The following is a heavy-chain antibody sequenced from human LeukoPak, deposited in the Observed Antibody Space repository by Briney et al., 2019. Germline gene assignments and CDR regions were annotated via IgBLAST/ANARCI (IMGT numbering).Heavy chain of an antibody. CDR1: GGSISSYY. J-gene: IGHJ5*02. D-gene: IGHD6-19*01. CDR2: IYYSGST. V-gene: IGHV4-59*01. Sequence: SETLSLTCTVSGGSISSYYWSRIRQPPGKGLEWIGYIYYSGSTNYNPSLKSRVTISVDTSKNQFSLKLSSVTAADTAVYYCARDKAVAGLGPWGQGTLVTVSS. CDR3: ARDKAVAGLGP.